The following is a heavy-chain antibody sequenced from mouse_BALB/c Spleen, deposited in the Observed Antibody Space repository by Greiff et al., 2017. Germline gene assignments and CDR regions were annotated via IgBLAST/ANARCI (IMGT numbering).Heavy chain of an antibody. CDR1: GYTFTSYW. V-gene: IGHV1-5*01. Sequence: VQLQQSGTVLARPGASVKMSCKASGYTFTSYWMHWVKQRPGQGLEWIGAIYPGNSDTSYNQKFKGKAKLTAVTSTSTAYMELSSLTNEDSAVYYCTRSRGNYAAMDYWGQGTTLTVSS. CDR2: IYPGNSDT. CDR3: TRSRGNYAAMDY. J-gene: IGHJ2*01. D-gene: IGHD2-1*01.